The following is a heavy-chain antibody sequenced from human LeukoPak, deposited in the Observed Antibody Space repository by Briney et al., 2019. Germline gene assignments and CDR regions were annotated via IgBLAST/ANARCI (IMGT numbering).Heavy chain of an antibody. D-gene: IGHD4-17*01. Sequence: SETLSLTCTVSGGSISSSSYYWGWIRQPPGKGLEWIGSIYYSGSTYYNPSLKSRVTISVDTSKSQFSLKLSSVTAADTAVYYCARQGGPYGDLDYWGQGTLATVSS. CDR3: ARQGGPYGDLDY. CDR1: GGSISSSSYY. V-gene: IGHV4-39*01. J-gene: IGHJ4*02. CDR2: IYYSGST.